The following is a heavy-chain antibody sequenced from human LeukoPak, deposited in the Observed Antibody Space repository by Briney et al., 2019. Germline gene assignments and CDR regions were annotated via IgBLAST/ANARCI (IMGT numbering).Heavy chain of an antibody. Sequence: PGGSLRLSCAASGFTFSSYAMSWVRQAPGKGLEWVSAISGSGGSTYYADSVKGRFTISRYTSKNTLYLQMNSLRDEDTAVYYCAKDSRVVGATHYYWGQGTLVTVSS. J-gene: IGHJ4*02. CDR3: AKDSRVVGATHYY. D-gene: IGHD1-26*01. V-gene: IGHV3-23*01. CDR2: ISGSGGST. CDR1: GFTFSSYA.